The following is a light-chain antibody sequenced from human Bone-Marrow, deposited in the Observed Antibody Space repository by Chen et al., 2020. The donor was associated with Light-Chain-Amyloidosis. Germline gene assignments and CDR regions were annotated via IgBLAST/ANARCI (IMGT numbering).Light chain of an antibody. J-gene: IGLJ1*01. V-gene: IGLV1-47*01. Sequence: QSVLTQPPSASGTPGQSVTISCSGASSNIGINYVYWYQHLPGAAPNLLSHRNNQRPSGVPDRFSASKSGTSAFLAISGLRSEDEADYYCAAWDGSLSGYVFGTGTKVIVL. CDR3: AAWDGSLSGYV. CDR1: SSNIGINY. CDR2: RNN.